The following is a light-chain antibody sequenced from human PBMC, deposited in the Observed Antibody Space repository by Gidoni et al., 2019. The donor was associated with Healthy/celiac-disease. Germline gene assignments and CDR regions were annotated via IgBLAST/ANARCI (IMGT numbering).Light chain of an antibody. CDR1: SSNIGSNY. CDR3: AAWDDSLSGFYV. V-gene: IGLV1-47*02. CDR2: SNN. Sequence: QSVLTPPPSASGPPGQRVTISCSGSSSNIGSNYVYWYQQLPGTAPKLLIYSNNQRPSGVPDRFSGSKSGTSASLAISGLRSEDEADYYCAAWDDSLSGFYVFGTGTKVTVL. J-gene: IGLJ1*01.